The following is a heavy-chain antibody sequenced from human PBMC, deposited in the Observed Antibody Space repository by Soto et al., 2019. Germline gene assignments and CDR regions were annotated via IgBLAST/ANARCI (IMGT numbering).Heavy chain of an antibody. D-gene: IGHD4-17*01. CDR3: ARDDDYGDHRSFDY. J-gene: IGHJ4*02. CDR2: IWYDGSNK. V-gene: IGHV3-33*01. Sequence: GKGLEWVAVIWYDGSNKYYADSVKGRFTISRDNSKNTLYLQMNSLRAEDTAVYYCARDDDYGDHRSFDYWGQGTLVSVPS.